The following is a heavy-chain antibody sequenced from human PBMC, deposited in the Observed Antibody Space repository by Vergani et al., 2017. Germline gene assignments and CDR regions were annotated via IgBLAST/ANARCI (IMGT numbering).Heavy chain of an antibody. J-gene: IGHJ6*03. Sequence: QVQLQQSGPGLVKPSQTLSLTCAISGDSVSSNSAAWNWIRQSPSRGLEWLGRTYYRSKWYNDYAVSVKSRITINPDTSKNPFSLQLNSVTPEDTAVYYCSREVVVVPAAIKYYYYYMDVWGKGTTVTVSS. D-gene: IGHD2-2*01. V-gene: IGHV6-1*01. CDR2: TYYRSKWYN. CDR1: GDSVSSNSAA. CDR3: SREVVVVPAAIKYYYYYMDV.